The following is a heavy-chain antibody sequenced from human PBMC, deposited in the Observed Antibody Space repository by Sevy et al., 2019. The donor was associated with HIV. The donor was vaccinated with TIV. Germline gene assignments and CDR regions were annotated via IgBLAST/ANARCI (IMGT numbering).Heavy chain of an antibody. J-gene: IGHJ4*02. Sequence: GGSLRLSCAASGFTFNSYSMNWVRQTPGQGLEWFAYISHSSSTIYYADSVKGRFTVSRDNGKYSLFLQMNGLTAADTAVYYCARDRVGLDYWGQGTLVTVSS. CDR3: ARDRVGLDY. V-gene: IGHV3-48*01. CDR2: ISHSSSTI. CDR1: GFTFNSYS.